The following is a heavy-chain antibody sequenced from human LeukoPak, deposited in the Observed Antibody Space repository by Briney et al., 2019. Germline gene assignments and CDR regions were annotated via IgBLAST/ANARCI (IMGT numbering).Heavy chain of an antibody. CDR1: GFTFSSYA. CDR3: ARGGLLPFDY. CDR2: ISSNGGST. Sequence: GGSLRLSCAASGFTFSSYAMHWVRRAPGKGLEYVSAISSNGGSTYYANSVKGRFTISRDNSKNTLYLQMGSLRAEDMAVYYCARGGLLPFDYWGQGTLVTVSS. D-gene: IGHD2-15*01. V-gene: IGHV3-64*01. J-gene: IGHJ4*02.